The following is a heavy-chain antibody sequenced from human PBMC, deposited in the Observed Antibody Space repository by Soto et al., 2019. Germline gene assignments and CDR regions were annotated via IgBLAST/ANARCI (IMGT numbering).Heavy chain of an antibody. CDR3: ARATFGDNYYYYYMDV. CDR2: IYYSGST. J-gene: IGHJ6*03. D-gene: IGHD3-10*01. Sequence: SETLSLTCTVSGGSISSSSDYWGWIRQPPGKGLEWIGSIYYSGSTYYNPSLKSRVTISVDTSKNQFSLKLSSVTAADTAVYYCARATFGDNYYYYYMDVWGKGTTVTVSS. V-gene: IGHV4-39*01. CDR1: GGSISSSSDY.